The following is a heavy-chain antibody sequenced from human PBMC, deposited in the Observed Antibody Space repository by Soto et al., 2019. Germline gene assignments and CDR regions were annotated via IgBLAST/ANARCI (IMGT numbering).Heavy chain of an antibody. CDR1: GGSVSSGSYY. V-gene: IGHV4-61*01. D-gene: IGHD1-26*01. J-gene: IGHJ4*02. Sequence: QVQLQESGPGLVKPSETLFLTCTVSGGSVSSGSYYWSWIRQPPGKGLEWIGCIYYSGSTKYNPSLKSRVTISVDTSKNQFSLKLSSVTAADTAVYYCARAGLGDGSDYWGQGTLVTVSS. CDR2: IYYSGST. CDR3: ARAGLGDGSDY.